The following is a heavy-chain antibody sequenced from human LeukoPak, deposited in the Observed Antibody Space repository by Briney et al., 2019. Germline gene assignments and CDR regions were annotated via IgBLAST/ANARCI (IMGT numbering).Heavy chain of an antibody. Sequence: GGSLRLSCAASRFTFDDYAMHWVRQAPGKGLEWVSGIRWNSGSIGYADSVKGRFTISRDNAKNSLYLQMNSLRAEDTALYYCAKDGGYCTNGVCYTFDYWGQGTLVTVSS. CDR1: RFTFDDYA. V-gene: IGHV3-9*01. CDR3: AKDGGYCTNGVCYTFDY. J-gene: IGHJ4*02. CDR2: IRWNSGSI. D-gene: IGHD2-8*01.